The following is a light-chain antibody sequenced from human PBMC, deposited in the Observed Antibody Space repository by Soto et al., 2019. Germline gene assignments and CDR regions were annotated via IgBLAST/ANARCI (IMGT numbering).Light chain of an antibody. Sequence: QSVLTQPASMSGSPGQSITISCTGTSSDVGGYNYVSWYQHHPGKVPKLIIYQISNRPSGVSNRFSGSKSGNTASLTISGLQAEDEADYYCSSYISTNTLPYVFGTGTKLTVL. CDR1: SSDVGGYNY. J-gene: IGLJ1*01. CDR3: SSYISTNTLPYV. V-gene: IGLV2-14*01. CDR2: QIS.